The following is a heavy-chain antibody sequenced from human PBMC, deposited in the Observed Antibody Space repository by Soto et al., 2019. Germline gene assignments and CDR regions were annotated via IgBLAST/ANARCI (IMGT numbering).Heavy chain of an antibody. V-gene: IGHV1-18*04. CDR2: ISAYNGNT. CDR3: ASAMGATRFDY. J-gene: IGHJ4*02. D-gene: IGHD1-26*01. CDR1: CYTFTSYG. Sequence: SVKVCCKASCYTFTSYGISWVRQAPGQGLEWMGWISAYNGNTNYAQKLQGRVTMTTDTSTSTAYMELRSLRSDDTAVYYCASAMGATRFDYWGQGTLVTVYS.